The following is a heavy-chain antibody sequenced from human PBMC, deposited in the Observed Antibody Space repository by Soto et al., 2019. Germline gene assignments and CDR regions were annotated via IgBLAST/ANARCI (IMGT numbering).Heavy chain of an antibody. CDR3: ARSFNWNYDYFDY. CDR2: INSDGSST. D-gene: IGHD1-7*01. Sequence: GGSLRLSCAASGFTFSSYCMHWARQAPGKGLVWVSRINSDGSSTSYADSVKGRFTISRDNAKNTVYLQMNSLRAEDTAVYYCARSFNWNYDYFDYWGQGTLVTVSS. CDR1: GFTFSSYC. J-gene: IGHJ4*02. V-gene: IGHV3-74*01.